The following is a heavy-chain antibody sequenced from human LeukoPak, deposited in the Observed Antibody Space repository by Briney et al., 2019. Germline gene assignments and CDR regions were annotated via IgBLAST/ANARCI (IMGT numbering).Heavy chain of an antibody. V-gene: IGHV3-7*01. J-gene: IGHJ4*02. Sequence: QPGGSLRLSCAASGFAFSGYWMSWVRQAPGKGLERVANIKEDGSEKYYVDSVKGRFTISRDNAKNSLYLQMNSLRAEDTAVYYCARGGYTRFDFWGQGTLVTVSS. CDR1: GFAFSGYW. D-gene: IGHD5-18*01. CDR3: ARGGYTRFDF. CDR2: IKEDGSEK.